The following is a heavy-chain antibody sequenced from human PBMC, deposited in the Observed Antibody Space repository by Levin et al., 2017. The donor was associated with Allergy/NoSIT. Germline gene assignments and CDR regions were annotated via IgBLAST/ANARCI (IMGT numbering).Heavy chain of an antibody. Sequence: GESLKISCAASGFSFTSFAMTWVRQAPGKGLEWVSSIGKGGFPTYHADSVKGRFTISRDNSENTLYLQMNSLRAEDTAVYYCVKHDYGDSRAYDIWGPGTLVTVSS. CDR1: GFSFTSFA. J-gene: IGHJ3*02. CDR2: IGKGGFPT. V-gene: IGHV3-23*01. CDR3: VKHDYGDSRAYDI. D-gene: IGHD4-17*01.